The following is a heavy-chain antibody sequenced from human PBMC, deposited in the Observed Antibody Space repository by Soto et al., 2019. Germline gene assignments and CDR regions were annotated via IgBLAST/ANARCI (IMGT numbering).Heavy chain of an antibody. CDR3: ATEPSSYYDSSGYYYVY. D-gene: IGHD3-22*01. CDR1: GYTLAELS. Sequence: GASVKVSCKVSGYTLAELSMHWVRQAPGKGLEWMGGFDPEDGETIYAQKFQGRVTMTEDTSTDTAYMELSSLRSEDTAVYYCATEPSSYYDSSGYYYVYWGQGTLVTVSS. J-gene: IGHJ4*02. V-gene: IGHV1-24*01. CDR2: FDPEDGET.